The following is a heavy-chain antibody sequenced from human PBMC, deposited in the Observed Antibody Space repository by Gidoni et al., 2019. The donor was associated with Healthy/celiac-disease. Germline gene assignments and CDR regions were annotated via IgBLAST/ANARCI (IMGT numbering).Heavy chain of an antibody. Sequence: QVQLVESGGGVVQPGRSLRLSCAASGFTFSSYGMHWVRQAPGKGLEWVAVIWYDGSNKYYADSVKGRFTISRDNSKNTLYLQMNSLRAEDTAVYYCARDKVYGAAALNYWGQGTLVTVSS. CDR2: IWYDGSNK. D-gene: IGHD6-13*01. J-gene: IGHJ4*02. CDR3: ARDKVYGAAALNY. CDR1: GFTFSSYG. V-gene: IGHV3-33*01.